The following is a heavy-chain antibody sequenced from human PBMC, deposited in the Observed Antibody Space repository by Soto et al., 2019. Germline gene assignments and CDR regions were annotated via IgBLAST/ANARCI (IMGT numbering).Heavy chain of an antibody. D-gene: IGHD3-10*01. Sequence: GGSLRLSCAASGFTFDDYAMHWVRQAPGKGLEWVSLISWDGGSTCYADSVKGRFTISRDNSKNSLYLQMNSLRAEDTALYYCAKDQFGELFGGMDVWGQGTTVTVSS. CDR2: ISWDGGST. J-gene: IGHJ6*02. V-gene: IGHV3-43D*04. CDR1: GFTFDDYA. CDR3: AKDQFGELFGGMDV.